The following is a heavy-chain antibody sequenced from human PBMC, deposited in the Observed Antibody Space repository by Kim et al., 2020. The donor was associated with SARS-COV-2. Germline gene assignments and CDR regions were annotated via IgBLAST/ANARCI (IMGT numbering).Heavy chain of an antibody. CDR1: GFTFSSYG. CDR3: AKESGSGSYYAWTYYYYGMDV. J-gene: IGHJ6*02. CDR2: ISYDGSNK. V-gene: IGHV3-30*18. D-gene: IGHD3-10*01. Sequence: GGSLRLSCAASGFTFSSYGMHWVRQAPGKGLEWVAVISYDGSNKYYADSVKGRFTISRDNSKNTLYLQINSLRAEDTAVYYCAKESGSGSYYAWTYYYYGMDVWGHGTTVTVSS.